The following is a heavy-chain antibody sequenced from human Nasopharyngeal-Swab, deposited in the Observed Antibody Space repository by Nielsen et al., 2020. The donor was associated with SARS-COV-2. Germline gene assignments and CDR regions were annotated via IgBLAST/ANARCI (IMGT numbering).Heavy chain of an antibody. V-gene: IGHV1-46*01. J-gene: IGHJ4*02. CDR3: ARDGYSSGLGY. Sequence: WVRQAPGQGLEWMGMINPGSGGTTYAQKFQGRVTMTRDTSTSTVFMELSSLRSEDTAVYYCARDGYSSGLGYWGQGTLVTVSS. D-gene: IGHD6-19*01. CDR2: INPGSGGT.